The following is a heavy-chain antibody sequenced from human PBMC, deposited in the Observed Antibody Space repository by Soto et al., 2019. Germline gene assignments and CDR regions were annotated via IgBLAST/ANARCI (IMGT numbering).Heavy chain of an antibody. Sequence: QVQLQESGPGLVKPSQTLSLTCTVSGGSISSGGYYWSWIRQHPGKGMEWIGYIYYSGSTYYNPSLKSRVTIAVDTSKNQSSLKLSSVTAADTAVYYCARDIVAPRGFDPWGQGTLVTVSS. CDR2: IYYSGST. CDR3: ARDIVAPRGFDP. D-gene: IGHD5-12*01. J-gene: IGHJ5*02. CDR1: GGSISSGGYY. V-gene: IGHV4-31*03.